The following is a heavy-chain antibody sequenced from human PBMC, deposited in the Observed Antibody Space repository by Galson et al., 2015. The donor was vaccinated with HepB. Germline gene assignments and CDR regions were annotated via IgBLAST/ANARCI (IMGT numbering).Heavy chain of an antibody. V-gene: IGHV2-70*01. CDR2: IDWDDDK. CDR3: ARIRDEAYYYDSSGYYFDY. Sequence: PALVKPTQTLTLTCTFSGFSLSTSGMCVSWIRQPPGKALEWLALIDWDDDKYYSTSLKTRLTISKDTSKNQVVLTITNMDPVDTATYYCARIRDEAYYYDSSGYYFDYWGQGTLVTVSS. J-gene: IGHJ4*02. D-gene: IGHD3-22*01. CDR1: GFSLSTSGMC.